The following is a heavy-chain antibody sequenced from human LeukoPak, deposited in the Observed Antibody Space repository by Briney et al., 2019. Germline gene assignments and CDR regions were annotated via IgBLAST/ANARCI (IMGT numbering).Heavy chain of an antibody. V-gene: IGHV4-4*07. J-gene: IGHJ5*02. CDR1: GGSISSYY. Sequence: PSETLSLTCTVSGGSISSYYWSWIRQPAGKGLEWIGRIYTSGSTNYNPSLKSRVTMSVDTSKNQFSLKLSSVTAADTAVYYCARHRSSYYYGSGSYLFDPWGQGTLVTVSS. CDR3: ARHRSSYYYGSGSYLFDP. D-gene: IGHD3-10*01. CDR2: IYTSGST.